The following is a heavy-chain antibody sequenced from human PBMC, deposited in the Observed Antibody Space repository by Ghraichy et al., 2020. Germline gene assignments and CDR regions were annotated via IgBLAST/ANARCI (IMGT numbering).Heavy chain of an antibody. CDR1: GFTVSSNY. Sequence: GGSLRLSCAASGFTVSSNYMSWVRQAPGKGLEWVSVIYSGGSTYYADSVKGRFTISRDNSKTTLDLQMNSLRAEDTAVYYCARLRKELFDYWGQGTLVTVSS. V-gene: IGHV3-66*04. CDR3: ARLRKELFDY. D-gene: IGHD1-7*01. CDR2: IYSGGST. J-gene: IGHJ4*02.